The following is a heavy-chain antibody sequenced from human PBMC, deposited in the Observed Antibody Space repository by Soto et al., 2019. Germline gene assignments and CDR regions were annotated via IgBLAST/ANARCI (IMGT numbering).Heavy chain of an antibody. Sequence: ASVKVSCKASGYTFTSYDINWVRQATGQGLEWMGWMNPNSGNTGYAQKFQGRVTMTRNKSMSTAYMELSSLRSEDTAVYYCARGYYDSSGYLIDYWGQGTLVTVSS. CDR1: GYTFTSYD. D-gene: IGHD3-22*01. CDR2: MNPNSGNT. J-gene: IGHJ4*02. V-gene: IGHV1-8*01. CDR3: ARGYYDSSGYLIDY.